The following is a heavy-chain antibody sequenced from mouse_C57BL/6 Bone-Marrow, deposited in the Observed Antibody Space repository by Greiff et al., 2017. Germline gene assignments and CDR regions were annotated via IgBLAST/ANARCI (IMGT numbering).Heavy chain of an antibody. CDR1: GFTFSSYA. J-gene: IGHJ3*01. D-gene: IGHD2-4*01. V-gene: IGHV5-4*01. CDR2: ISDGGSYT. CDR3: AREGEIYYDYPFAY. Sequence: EVKLVESGGGLVKPGGSLKLSCAASGFTFSSYAMSWVRQTPEKRLEWVATISDGGSYTYYPDNVKGRFTISRDNAKNNLYLQMSHLKSEDTAMYYGAREGEIYYDYPFAYWGQGTLVTVSA.